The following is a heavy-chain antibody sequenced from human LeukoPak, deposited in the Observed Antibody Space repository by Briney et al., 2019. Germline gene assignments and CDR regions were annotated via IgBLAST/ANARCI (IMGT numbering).Heavy chain of an antibody. CDR3: ARGRPHGNDY. CDR1: GFTFSTYW. CDR2: IACDGSST. J-gene: IGHJ4*02. Sequence: GGSLRLSCAASGFTFSTYWMNWVRQAPGKGLVWVSRIACDGSSTTYADSVKGRFSISRDNAKNTLYLQMNSLRVEDTAVYYCARGRPHGNDYWGQGTLVTVSS. V-gene: IGHV3-74*01. D-gene: IGHD4-23*01.